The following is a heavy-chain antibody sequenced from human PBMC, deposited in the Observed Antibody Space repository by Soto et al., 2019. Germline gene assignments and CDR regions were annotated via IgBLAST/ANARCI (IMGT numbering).Heavy chain of an antibody. V-gene: IGHV3-30-3*01. Sequence: QVQLVESGGGVVQPGRSLRLSCAASGFTFSSYAMHWVRQAPGKGLEWVAVISYDGSNKYYADSVKGRFTISRDNSKNTLYLQMNSLRAEDTAVYYCARDWGSSARRMDVWGQGTTVTVSS. CDR3: ARDWGSSARRMDV. CDR1: GFTFSSYA. D-gene: IGHD6-6*01. CDR2: ISYDGSNK. J-gene: IGHJ6*02.